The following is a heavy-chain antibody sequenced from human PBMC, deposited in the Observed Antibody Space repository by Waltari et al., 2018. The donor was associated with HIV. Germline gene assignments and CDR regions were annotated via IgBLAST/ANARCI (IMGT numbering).Heavy chain of an antibody. CDR2: IFPGDSDT. D-gene: IGHD2-2*01. J-gene: IGHJ3*02. Sequence: EVQLVQSGAEVKKPGESLKISCKGSGYTFTSYWIGWVRQMPGKGLEGMGIIFPGDSDTTYSPSFQGQVTISADKSISTAYLQWSSLKASDTAMYYCARQDIVVVPDAFDIWGQGTMVTVSS. CDR3: ARQDIVVVPDAFDI. V-gene: IGHV5-51*01. CDR1: GYTFTSYW.